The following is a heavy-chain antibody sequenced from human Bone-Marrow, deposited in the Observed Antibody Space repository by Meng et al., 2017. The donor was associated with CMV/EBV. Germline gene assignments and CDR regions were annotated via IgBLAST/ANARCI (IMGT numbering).Heavy chain of an antibody. CDR1: GGSISTNNW. CDR2: MYHSGTN. Sequence: QGQLQESGPRLVEPSGTLSLTCSVAGGSISTNNWWSWVRQSPEKGLELIGEMYHSGTNNYNPSLNSRATISIDKSKNQFLLRLTSVTAADTAVYYCARDLGTAGRPADSWGQGILVTVSS. J-gene: IGHJ4*02. V-gene: IGHV4-4*02. CDR3: ARDLGTAGRPADS. D-gene: IGHD6-6*01.